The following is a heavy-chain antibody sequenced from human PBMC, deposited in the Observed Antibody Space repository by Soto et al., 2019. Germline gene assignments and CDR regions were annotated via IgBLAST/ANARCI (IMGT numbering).Heavy chain of an antibody. V-gene: IGHV1-8*01. Sequence: QVQLVQSGAEVKKPGASVKVPCKASGYTFTSYDINWVRRATGQGLEWMGWMNPNSGNTGYAQKFQGRVTMTRNTSIGTAYMELSSLRSEDTAVYYCAITPLRFGEHHYWGQGTLVTVSS. D-gene: IGHD3-10*01. CDR3: AITPLRFGEHHY. CDR1: GYTFTSYD. J-gene: IGHJ4*02. CDR2: MNPNSGNT.